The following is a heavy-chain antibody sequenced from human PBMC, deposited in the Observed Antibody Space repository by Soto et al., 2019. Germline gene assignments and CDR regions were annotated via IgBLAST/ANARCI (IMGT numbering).Heavy chain of an antibody. J-gene: IGHJ5*02. Sequence: SETLSLTCTVSGGSISSSSYYWGWIRQPPGKGLEWIGSIYYSGSTYYNPSLKSRVTISVDTSKNQFSLKLSSVTAADTAVYYCARVNRVIRFLEWFDPWGQGTLVTVSS. CDR1: GGSISSSSYY. CDR2: IYYSGST. CDR3: ARVNRVIRFLEWFDP. D-gene: IGHD3-3*01. V-gene: IGHV4-39*01.